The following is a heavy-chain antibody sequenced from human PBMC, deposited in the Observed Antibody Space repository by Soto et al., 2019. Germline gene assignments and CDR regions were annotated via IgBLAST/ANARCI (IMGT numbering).Heavy chain of an antibody. D-gene: IGHD6-13*01. Sequence: QVQLQESGPGLVKPSQTLSLTCTVSGGSISSGGYYWSWIRQHPGKGLEWIGYIYYSGSTYYNPSLKSRGTGSEXTSKNQFSLKLSSVTAADTAVYYCARDNPAAAIDYWGQGTLVTVSS. J-gene: IGHJ4*02. CDR1: GGSISSGGYY. CDR3: ARDNPAAAIDY. CDR2: IYYSGST. V-gene: IGHV4-31*03.